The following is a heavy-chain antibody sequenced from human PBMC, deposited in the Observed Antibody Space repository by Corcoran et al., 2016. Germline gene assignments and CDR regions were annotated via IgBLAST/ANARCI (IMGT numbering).Heavy chain of an antibody. CDR1: GGTFSSYA. V-gene: IGHV1-69*01. CDR3: AIATITGYSYGVIPHGDSGMDV. CDR2: IIPIFGTA. D-gene: IGHD5-18*01. Sequence: QVQLVQSGAEVKKPGSSVKVSCKASGGTFSSYAISWVRQAPGQGLEWMGGIIPIFGTANYARKFQGRVTITADESTSTAYMELSSLRSEDTAVYYCAIATITGYSYGVIPHGDSGMDVWGQGTTVTVSS. J-gene: IGHJ6*02.